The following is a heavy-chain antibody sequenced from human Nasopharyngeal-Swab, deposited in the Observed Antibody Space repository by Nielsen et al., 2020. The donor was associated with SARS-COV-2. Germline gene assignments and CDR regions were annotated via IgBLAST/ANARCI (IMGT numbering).Heavy chain of an antibody. CDR3: ARGSSVHAFDV. J-gene: IGHJ3*01. Sequence: GESLKISCAASGFSFSTYGMHWVRQSPVKGLEWLTHIWYDGSNKYYADSVKGRFTVSRDNSKNTLFLEMDSLRVEDTAVYYCARGSSVHAFDVWGQGTEVTVSS. V-gene: IGHV3-33*01. CDR2: IWYDGSNK. CDR1: GFSFSTYG. D-gene: IGHD3-10*01.